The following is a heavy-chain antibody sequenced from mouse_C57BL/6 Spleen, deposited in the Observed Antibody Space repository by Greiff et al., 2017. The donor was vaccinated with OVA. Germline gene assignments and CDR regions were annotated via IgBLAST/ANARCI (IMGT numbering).Heavy chain of an antibody. V-gene: IGHV1-55*01. CDR1: GYTFTSYW. CDR3: ARGGPYGNYVDWYFDV. Sequence: VQLQQPGAELVKPGASVKMSCKASGYTFTSYWITWVKQRPGQGLEWIGDIYPGSGSTNYNEKFKSKATLTVDTSSSTAYMQLSSLTSEDSAVYYCARGGPYGNYVDWYFDVWGTGTTVTVSS. J-gene: IGHJ1*03. CDR2: IYPGSGST. D-gene: IGHD2-1*01.